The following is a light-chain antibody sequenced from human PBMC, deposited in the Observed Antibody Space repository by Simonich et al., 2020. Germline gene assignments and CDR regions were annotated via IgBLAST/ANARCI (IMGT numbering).Light chain of an antibody. CDR3: SSYTSSSVV. CDR2: DVS. Sequence: QSALTQPASVSGSPGQSITISSTGTSSDVGGYNYVSWYQQHPGKAPKLMIYDVSKRPAGVSKRFSGSKTGNTASLTISGLQAEDEADYYCSSYTSSSVVFGGGTKLTVL. J-gene: IGLJ2*01. CDR1: SSDVGGYNY. V-gene: IGLV2-14*01.